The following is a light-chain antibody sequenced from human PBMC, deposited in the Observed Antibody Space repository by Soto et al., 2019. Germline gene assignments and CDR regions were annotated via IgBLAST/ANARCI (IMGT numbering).Light chain of an antibody. J-gene: IGKJ1*01. Sequence: EIQLTQSPYTLPASVGERVTLTCRASQSISSWLAWYQQKPGKAPKLLIYDASSLESGVPSRFSGSGSGTEFTLTISSLQPDDFATYYCQHYNSYGTFGQGTKVDIK. CDR1: QSISSW. CDR2: DAS. V-gene: IGKV1-5*01. CDR3: QHYNSYGT.